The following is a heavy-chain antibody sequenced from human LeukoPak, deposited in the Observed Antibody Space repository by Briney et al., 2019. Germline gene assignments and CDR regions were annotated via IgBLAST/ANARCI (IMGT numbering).Heavy chain of an antibody. CDR2: IHYSGST. V-gene: IGHV4-61*01. CDR3: ARDKWEPRYAFDI. Sequence: SETLSLTCTVSGGSISSSSYYWSWIRQPPGTGLEWIGYIHYSGSTNYNPSLKSRVTISVDTSKNQFSLKLSSVTAADTAVYYCARDKWEPRYAFDIWGQGTMVTVSS. D-gene: IGHD1-26*01. J-gene: IGHJ3*02. CDR1: GGSISSSSYY.